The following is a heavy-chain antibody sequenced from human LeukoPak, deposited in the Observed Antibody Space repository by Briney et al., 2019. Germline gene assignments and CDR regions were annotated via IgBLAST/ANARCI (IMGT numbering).Heavy chain of an antibody. Sequence: SETLSLTCAVYGGSFSGYYWSWIRQPPGKGLEWIGEINHSGSTNYNPSLKSRVTISVDTSKNQFSLKLSSVTAADTAVYYCARASSQYQLLPGGWFDPWGQGTLVTVFS. D-gene: IGHD2-2*01. V-gene: IGHV4-34*01. CDR3: ARASSQYQLLPGGWFDP. CDR2: INHSGST. CDR1: GGSFSGYY. J-gene: IGHJ5*02.